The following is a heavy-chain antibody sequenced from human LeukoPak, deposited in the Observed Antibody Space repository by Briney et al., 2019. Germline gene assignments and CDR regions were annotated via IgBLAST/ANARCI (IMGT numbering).Heavy chain of an antibody. J-gene: IGHJ6*03. Sequence: GGSLRLSCAASGFSVSTNYMSWVRQAPGKGLEWVSSINSSSSYIYYADSVKGRFTISGDNAKNSLYLQMNSLRAEDTAVYYCARGGWVAAGIRFYMDVWGKGTTVTVSS. CDR3: ARGGWVAAGIRFYMDV. CDR1: GFSVSTNY. CDR2: INSSSSYI. D-gene: IGHD6-13*01. V-gene: IGHV3-21*01.